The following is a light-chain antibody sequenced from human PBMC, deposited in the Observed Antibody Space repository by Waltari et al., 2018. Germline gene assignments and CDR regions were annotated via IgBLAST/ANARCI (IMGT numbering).Light chain of an antibody. CDR2: AAS. J-gene: IGKJ4*01. CDR3: QQYKSYPLT. Sequence: DIQVTQSPSFLSASVGDRVTITCRASQGISSYLAWHQQKPGKAPKLLIYAASTLQSGGPSRFSGSGSGTEFTLTISSLQPEDFATYYCQQYKSYPLTFGGGTKVEI. CDR1: QGISSY. V-gene: IGKV1-9*01.